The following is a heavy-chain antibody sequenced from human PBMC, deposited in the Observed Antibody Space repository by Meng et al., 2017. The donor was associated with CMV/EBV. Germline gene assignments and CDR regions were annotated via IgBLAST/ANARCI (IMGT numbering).Heavy chain of an antibody. CDR2: IYYSGST. J-gene: IGHJ4*02. Sequence: QLLLKQSGPVLVKPPQPRSLTCTGSGGSISIGDYYWSWIRQPPGKGLEWIGYIYYSGSTYYNPSLKSRVTISVDTSKNQLSLKLSSVTAADTAVYYCARVMGPNRTPYYFDYWGQGTLVIVSS. V-gene: IGHV4-30-4*08. CDR3: ARVMGPNRTPYYFDY. D-gene: IGHD1-14*01. CDR1: GGSISIGDYY.